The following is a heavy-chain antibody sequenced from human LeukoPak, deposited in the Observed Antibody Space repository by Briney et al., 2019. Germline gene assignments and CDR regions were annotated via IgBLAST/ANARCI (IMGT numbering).Heavy chain of an antibody. Sequence: ASVKVSCKASGYTFTGYYMHWVRQAPGQGLEWMGWINPNSGGTNYAQKFQGRVTMTRDTSISTAYMELSRLRSDDTAVYYCARENYYYDSSDFQHWGQGTLVTVSS. D-gene: IGHD3-22*01. J-gene: IGHJ1*01. CDR2: INPNSGGT. V-gene: IGHV1-2*02. CDR1: GYTFTGYY. CDR3: ARENYYYDSSDFQH.